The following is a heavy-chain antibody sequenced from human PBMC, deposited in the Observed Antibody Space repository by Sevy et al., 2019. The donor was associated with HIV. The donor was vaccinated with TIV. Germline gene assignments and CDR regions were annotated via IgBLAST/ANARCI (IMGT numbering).Heavy chain of an antibody. CDR3: ARDHPSTDPFDY. V-gene: IGHV3-7*03. CDR2: IKQDGSEN. J-gene: IGHJ4*02. Sequence: GGSLRLSCAASGFTFSNFWMSWVRQAPGKGLEFVANIKQDGSENFYAGSVKGRFTISRDNAKNSLFLQMNNLRVEETAVYYCARDHPSTDPFDYWGQGTLVTVSS. CDR1: GFTFSNFW. D-gene: IGHD3-3*02.